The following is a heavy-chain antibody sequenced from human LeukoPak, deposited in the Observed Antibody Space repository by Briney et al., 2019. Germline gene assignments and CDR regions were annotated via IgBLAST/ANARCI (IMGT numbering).Heavy chain of an antibody. Sequence: SETLSLTCTVSGASISSSTCYWDWIHQPPGKGLEWMGSIFYSGSTNYKSSLWSRITISIDTSKNQFSLKLNSVTAADTAVYYCARTCGRGTIDPGTSGFVDYWGQGTLVTVSS. CDR1: GASISSSTCY. V-gene: IGHV4-39*01. D-gene: IGHD3-22*01. CDR3: ARTCGRGTIDPGTSGFVDY. J-gene: IGHJ4*02. CDR2: IFYSGST.